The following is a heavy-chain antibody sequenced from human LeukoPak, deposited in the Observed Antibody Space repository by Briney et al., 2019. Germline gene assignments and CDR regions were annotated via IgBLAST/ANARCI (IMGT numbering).Heavy chain of an antibody. V-gene: IGHV3-21*01. J-gene: IGHJ4*02. Sequence: GGSLRLSCAASGFTFSSYSVNWVRQAPGKGLEWVSSISSSSSYIYYADSVKGRFTISRDNAENSLYLQMNSLRAEDTAVYYCARAPPDGYNYFDYWGQGTLVTVSS. CDR1: GFTFSSYS. CDR2: ISSSSSYI. D-gene: IGHD5-24*01. CDR3: ARAPPDGYNYFDY.